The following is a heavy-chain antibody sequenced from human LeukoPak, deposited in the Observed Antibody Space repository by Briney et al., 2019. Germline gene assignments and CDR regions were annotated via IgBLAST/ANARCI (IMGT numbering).Heavy chain of an antibody. CDR2: IKQDGSEK. Sequence: GGSLRLSCAASGFTFSSYWMSWVRQAPGKELEWVVNIKQDGSEKYYVDSVKGRFTISRDNAKNSLYLQRNSLRAEDTAVYYCARAPVRGSYYPRAFDIWGQGTMVTVSS. V-gene: IGHV3-7*01. J-gene: IGHJ3*02. CDR3: ARAPVRGSYYPRAFDI. D-gene: IGHD1-26*01. CDR1: GFTFSSYW.